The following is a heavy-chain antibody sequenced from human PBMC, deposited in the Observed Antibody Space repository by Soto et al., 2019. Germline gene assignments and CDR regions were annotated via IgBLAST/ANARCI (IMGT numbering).Heavy chain of an antibody. Sequence: YYVHWVRQAPGQGLEWIGTIYYSGSTYYNPSLKSRVTISVDTSKNQFSLKLGSVTAADTAVYYCARQDWQLEVYQYHGMDVWGQGTTVTVSS. CDR2: IYYSGST. D-gene: IGHD6-13*01. CDR3: ARQDWQLEVYQYHGMDV. J-gene: IGHJ6*02. CDR1: YY. V-gene: IGHV4-39*01.